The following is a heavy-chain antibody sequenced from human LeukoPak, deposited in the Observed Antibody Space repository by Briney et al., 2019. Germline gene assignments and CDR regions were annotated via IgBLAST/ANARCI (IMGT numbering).Heavy chain of an antibody. D-gene: IGHD3-10*01. CDR3: ARGHPYYYGSGSRSDY. V-gene: IGHV4-34*01. Sequence: SETLFLTCAVYGGSFSGYYWSWIRQPPGMGLEWIGEINHSGSTNYNPSLKSRVTISVDTSKNQFSLKLSSVTAADTAVYYCARGHPYYYGSGSRSDYWGQGTLVTVSS. CDR2: INHSGST. CDR1: GGSFSGYY. J-gene: IGHJ4*02.